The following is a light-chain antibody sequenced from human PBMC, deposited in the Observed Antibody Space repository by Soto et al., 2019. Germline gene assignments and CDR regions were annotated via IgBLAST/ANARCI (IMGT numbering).Light chain of an antibody. Sequence: DTQMTQPPSSLSASVGDRISITCRASQTVSTYLNWYQQKPGKAPTLLISATSTLQSGVPSRFSGSGSGTEFTLTITSLQPEDFATYYCQQTYTTPRTFGQGTKVDNK. V-gene: IGKV1-39*01. CDR3: QQTYTTPRT. CDR2: ATS. CDR1: QTVSTY. J-gene: IGKJ1*01.